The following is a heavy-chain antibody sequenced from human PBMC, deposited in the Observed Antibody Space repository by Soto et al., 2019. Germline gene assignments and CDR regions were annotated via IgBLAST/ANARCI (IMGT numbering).Heavy chain of an antibody. CDR1: GGSISSYY. CDR2: IYYSGST. J-gene: IGHJ6*03. Sequence: SETLCLTCTVAGGSISSYYWSWIRQPPGKGLEWIGYIYYSGSTNYNPSLKSRVTISVDTSKNQFSLKLSSVTAADTAVYYFATSPRPYNWNLVYYYMDVWGKGTTVTVSS. D-gene: IGHD1-20*01. V-gene: IGHV4-59*01. CDR3: ATSPRPYNWNLVYYYMDV.